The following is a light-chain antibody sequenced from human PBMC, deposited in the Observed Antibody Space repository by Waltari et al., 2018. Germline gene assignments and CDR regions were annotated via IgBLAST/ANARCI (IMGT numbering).Light chain of an antibody. CDR3: QQYNDWST. Sequence: DIQMTQSPSTLSASVGDRVTITCRASQSISDWLAWYQQKPGKAPKLLIYDASTLESGVPSRFSGSGSGTEFTLTISSLQPDDFATYYCQQYNDWSTFGQGTKLE. J-gene: IGKJ2*01. V-gene: IGKV1-5*01. CDR1: QSISDW. CDR2: DAS.